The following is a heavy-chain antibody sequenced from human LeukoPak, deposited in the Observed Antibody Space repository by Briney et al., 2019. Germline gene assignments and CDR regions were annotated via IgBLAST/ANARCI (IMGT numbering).Heavy chain of an antibody. V-gene: IGHV1-8*01. CDR2: MNPNSGNT. CDR3: ARGSWGEIAGRKSFEF. J-gene: IGHJ4*02. Sequence: GASVKVSCKASEYTFTSYDINWVRQATGQGLERMGWMNPNSGNTGYAQKFQGRVTMTRVTSISTAYMELNNLTSEDTAVYYCARGSWGEIAGRKSFEFWGQGSLVTVSS. CDR1: EYTFTSYD. D-gene: IGHD6-6*01.